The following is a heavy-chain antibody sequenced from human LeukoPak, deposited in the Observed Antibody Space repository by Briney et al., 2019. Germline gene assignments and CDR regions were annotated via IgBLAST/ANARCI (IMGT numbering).Heavy chain of an antibody. J-gene: IGHJ4*02. V-gene: IGHV4-34*01. CDR1: GGSFSGYY. CDR2: AHYSGST. CDR3: ARGDVIVHYFDY. D-gene: IGHD3-22*01. Sequence: SSETLSLTCAVYGGSFSGYYWSWIRQPPGKGLEWIGYAHYSGSTYYNPSLKSRVTISVDRSKNQFSLKLTSVTAADTAVYYCARGDVIVHYFDYWGQGTLVTVSS.